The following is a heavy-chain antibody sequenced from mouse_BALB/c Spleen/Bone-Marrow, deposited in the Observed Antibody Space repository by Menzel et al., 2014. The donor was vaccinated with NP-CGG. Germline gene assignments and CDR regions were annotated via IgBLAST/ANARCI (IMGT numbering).Heavy chain of an antibody. Sequence: VQLVESGPELVKPGALVKISCKASGYTFTSYDINWVKQRPGQGLEWIGWIYPGDGSTKYNEKFKGKATLTADKSSSTAYMQLSSLTSENSAVYFCARSGDRTGYGFAYWGQGTLVTVSA. CDR2: IYPGDGST. V-gene: IGHV1S56*01. D-gene: IGHD3-2*01. CDR1: GYTFTSYD. J-gene: IGHJ3*01. CDR3: ARSGDRTGYGFAY.